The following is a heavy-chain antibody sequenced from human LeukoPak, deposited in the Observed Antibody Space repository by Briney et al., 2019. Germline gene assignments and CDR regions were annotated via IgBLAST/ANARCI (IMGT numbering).Heavy chain of an antibody. CDR2: INPNSGGT. CDR3: ARGPGYYGSGSYSEYYYMDV. Sequence: ASVKVSCKASGYTFTGYYMHWVGQAPGQGLEWMGWINPNSGGTNYAQKFQGRVTMTRDTSISTAYMELSRLRSDDTAVYYCARGPGYYGSGSYSEYYYMDVWGQGTLVTVSS. D-gene: IGHD3-10*01. V-gene: IGHV1-2*02. J-gene: IGHJ6*03. CDR1: GYTFTGYY.